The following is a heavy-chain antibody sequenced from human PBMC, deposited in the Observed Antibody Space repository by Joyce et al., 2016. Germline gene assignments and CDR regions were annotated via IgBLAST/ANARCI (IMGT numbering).Heavy chain of an antibody. V-gene: IGHV1-46*02. CDR1: GSASKTYY. CDR2: MNPSRGTT. CDR3: ATEVGDTRADRYFQQ. J-gene: IGHJ1*01. Sequence: QVQLVQSGAELKKPGSSVRISCKASGSASKTYYIHWLRQVRQGPGQRLEWMGIMNPSRGTTSYSQSFQVRLTFSSDTSTNTFYMDLSSLTSDDTAVYYCATEVGDTRADRYFQQWGQGTLVTVSS. D-gene: IGHD1-26*01.